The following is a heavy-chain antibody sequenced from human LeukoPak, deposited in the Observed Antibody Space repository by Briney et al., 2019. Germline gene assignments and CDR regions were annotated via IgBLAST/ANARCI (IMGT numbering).Heavy chain of an antibody. V-gene: IGHV3-23*01. Sequence: GGSLRLSCAASGFTFSSYAMSWVRQAPGKGLEWVSAISGSGGSTYYADSVKGRLTISRDNSKNTLYLQMNSLRAEDTAVYYCAKDIWFRDPSAYDYWGQGTLVTVSS. CDR3: AKDIWFRDPSAYDY. CDR2: ISGSGGST. CDR1: GFTFSSYA. J-gene: IGHJ4*02. D-gene: IGHD3-10*01.